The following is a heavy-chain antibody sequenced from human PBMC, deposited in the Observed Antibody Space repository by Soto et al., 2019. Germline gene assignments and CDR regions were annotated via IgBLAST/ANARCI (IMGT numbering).Heavy chain of an antibody. V-gene: IGHV1-18*01. CDR2: ISAYNGNT. J-gene: IGHJ6*03. Sequence: GASVKVSCKASGYTFTSYGISWVRQAPGQGLDWMGWISAYNGNTNYAQKLQGRVTMTTDTSTSTAYMELRSLRSDDTAVYYCARGGDYSNYFYYYYYYMDVWGKGTTVTAP. D-gene: IGHD4-4*01. CDR1: GYTFTSYG. CDR3: ARGGDYSNYFYYYYYYMDV.